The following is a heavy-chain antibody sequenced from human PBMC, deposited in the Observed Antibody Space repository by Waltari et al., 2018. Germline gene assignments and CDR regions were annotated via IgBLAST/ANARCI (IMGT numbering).Heavy chain of an antibody. CDR1: GFTFSSYS. CDR3: ASVGIPGGMDV. Sequence: EVQLVESGGGLVQSGGSLRLSCAASGFTFSSYSMHWVRQAPGKGLEWYPYISSSRSTIYYAELVKVPFTISRDNAKNSLYLQMNSLRAEDTAGDYGASVGIPGGMDVWGQGTTVTVSS. D-gene: IGHD1-26*01. J-gene: IGHJ6*02. V-gene: IGHV3-48*01. CDR2: ISSSRSTI.